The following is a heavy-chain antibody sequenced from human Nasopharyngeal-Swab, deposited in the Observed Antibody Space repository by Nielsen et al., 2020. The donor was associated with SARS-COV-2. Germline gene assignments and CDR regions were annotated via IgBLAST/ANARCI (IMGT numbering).Heavy chain of an antibody. CDR1: GGSVSSGSYY. CDR3: ARDLGYSGWFDP. J-gene: IGHJ5*02. V-gene: IGHV4-61*01. Sequence: SETLSLTCTVSGGSVSSGSYYWSWIRQPPGKGLEWIGYIYYSGSTNYNPSLKSRVTISVVTSKNRFSLKLSSVTAADTAVYYCARDLGYSGWFDPWGQGTLVTVSS. D-gene: IGHD5-18*01. CDR2: IYYSGST.